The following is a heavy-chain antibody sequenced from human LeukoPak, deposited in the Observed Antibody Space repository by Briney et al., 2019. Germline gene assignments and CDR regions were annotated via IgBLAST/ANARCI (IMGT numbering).Heavy chain of an antibody. CDR2: ISRSSSTI. CDR3: ARDPYSGSSFDY. CDR1: GFTFSSYS. J-gene: IGHJ4*02. Sequence: PGGSLRLSCAASGFTFSSYSLNWGRQAPGKGLEWVSYISRSSSTIYYADSVKGRFTISRDNAKNSLYLQMNSLRAEDTAVYYCARDPYSGSSFDYWGQGTLVTVSS. D-gene: IGHD6-6*01. V-gene: IGHV3-48*01.